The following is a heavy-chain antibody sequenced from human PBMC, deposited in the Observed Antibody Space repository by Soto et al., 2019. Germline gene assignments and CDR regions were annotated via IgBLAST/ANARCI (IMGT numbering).Heavy chain of an antibody. CDR2: IYCSGST. V-gene: IGHV4-59*01. J-gene: IGHJ4*02. D-gene: IGHD3-10*01. CDR1: GGSIRNYH. Sequence: PSETLSLTCTVAGGSIRNYHWSWIRQPPGKGLEWIAYIYCSGSTNYNPSLKSRVTISVDTSKNQFSLDLNSVTAADTAVYYCARGPTNYYGSGSRDHFDYWGQGTLVTVSS. CDR3: ARGPTNYYGSGSRDHFDY.